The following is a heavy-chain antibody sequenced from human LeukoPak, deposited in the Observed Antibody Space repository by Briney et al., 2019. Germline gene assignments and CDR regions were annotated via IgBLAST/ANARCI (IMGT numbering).Heavy chain of an antibody. V-gene: IGHV3-23*01. J-gene: IGHJ4*02. CDR1: GFIFSSYA. D-gene: IGHD6-13*01. CDR2: ISGTSGST. CDR3: AKGLTGGEYSSSWFDY. Sequence: PGGSLRLSCAASGFIFSSYAMSWVRQAPGKGLEWVSVISGTSGSTYYADSVKGRFTISRDNSKNTLYLEMNSLRAEDTAVYYCAKGLTGGEYSSSWFDYWGRGTLVTVSS.